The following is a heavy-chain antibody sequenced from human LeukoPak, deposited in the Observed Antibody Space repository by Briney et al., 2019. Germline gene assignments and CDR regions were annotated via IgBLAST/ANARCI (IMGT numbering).Heavy chain of an antibody. CDR1: GYTLTELS. J-gene: IGHJ4*02. CDR3: ATGLQSSSSWPNTDY. CDR2: FDPEDGET. Sequence: GASVKVSCKVSGYTLTELSMHWVRQAPGKGLEWMGGFDPEDGETIYAQKFQGRVTMTEDTSTDTAYMGLSSLRSEDTAVYYCATGLQSSSSWPNTDYWGQGTLVTVSS. V-gene: IGHV1-24*01. D-gene: IGHD6-13*01.